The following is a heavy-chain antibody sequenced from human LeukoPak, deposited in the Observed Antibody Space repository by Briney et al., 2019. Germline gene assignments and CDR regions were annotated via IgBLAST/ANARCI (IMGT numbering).Heavy chain of an antibody. Sequence: PSQTLSLTCTVSGGSISSGSYYWSWIRQPAGRGLEWFGRIYTSGSTNYNPSLKSRVTISVDTSKNQFSLKLSSVTAADTAVYYCARFTIFGVGPGYYFDYWGQGTLVTVSS. CDR1: GGSISSGSYY. CDR3: ARFTIFGVGPGYYFDY. V-gene: IGHV4-61*02. CDR2: IYTSGST. J-gene: IGHJ4*02. D-gene: IGHD3-3*01.